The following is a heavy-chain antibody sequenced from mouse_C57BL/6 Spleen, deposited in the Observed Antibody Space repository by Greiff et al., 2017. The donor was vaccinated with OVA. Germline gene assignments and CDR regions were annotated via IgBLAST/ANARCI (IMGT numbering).Heavy chain of an antibody. CDR1: GYTFTDYY. D-gene: IGHD1-1*01. J-gene: IGHJ2*01. Sequence: EVKLQQSGPELVKPGASVKISCKASGYTFTDYYMNWVKQSHGKSLEWIGDINPNNGGTSYNQKFKGKATLTVDKSSSTAYMELRSLTSEDSAVYYCARKSNYYGSTFFDYWGQGTTLTVSS. V-gene: IGHV1-26*01. CDR2: INPNNGGT. CDR3: ARKSNYYGSTFFDY.